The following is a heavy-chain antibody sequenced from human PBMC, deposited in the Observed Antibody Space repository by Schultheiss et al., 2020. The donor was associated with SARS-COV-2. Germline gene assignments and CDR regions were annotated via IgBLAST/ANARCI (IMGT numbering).Heavy chain of an antibody. Sequence: ASVKVSCKASGYTFTGYYMHWVRQAPGQGLEWMGWINPNSGGTNYAQKFQGRVTMTRDTSISTAYMELSRLRSDDTAVYYCARVARAARWELPVKVPFDYWGQGTLVTVSS. CDR2: INPNSGGT. V-gene: IGHV1-2*02. CDR3: ARVARAARWELPVKVPFDY. J-gene: IGHJ4*02. CDR1: GYTFTGYY. D-gene: IGHD1-26*01.